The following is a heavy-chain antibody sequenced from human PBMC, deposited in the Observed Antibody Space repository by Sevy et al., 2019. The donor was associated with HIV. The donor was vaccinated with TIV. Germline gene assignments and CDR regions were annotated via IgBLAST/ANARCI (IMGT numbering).Heavy chain of an antibody. CDR3: TRDAGYSIAWSPSDY. Sequence: GGSLRLSCAASGLTFSSHAMHWVRQAPGKGLEGVAVISSAGSNKYYADSVKGRFTISRANPKNTLYLQMNSLRPEDTAVYYCTRDAGYSIAWSPSDYWGQGTLVTVSS. J-gene: IGHJ4*02. V-gene: IGHV3-30-3*01. CDR1: GLTFSSHA. D-gene: IGHD6-19*01. CDR2: ISSAGSNK.